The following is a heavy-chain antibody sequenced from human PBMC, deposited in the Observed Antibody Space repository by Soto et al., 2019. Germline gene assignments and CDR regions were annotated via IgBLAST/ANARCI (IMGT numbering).Heavy chain of an antibody. D-gene: IGHD3-3*01. J-gene: IGHJ6*02. CDR2: ISGSGGST. CDR3: AKSLGPRSIFGVVHYYYYGMDV. V-gene: IGHV3-23*01. Sequence: GGSLRLSCAASGFTFSSYAMSWVRQAPGKGLEWVSAISGSGGSTYYADSVKGRFTISRDNSKNTLYLQMNSLRAEDTAVYYCAKSLGPRSIFGVVHYYYYGMDVWGPRPTLTL. CDR1: GFTFSSYA.